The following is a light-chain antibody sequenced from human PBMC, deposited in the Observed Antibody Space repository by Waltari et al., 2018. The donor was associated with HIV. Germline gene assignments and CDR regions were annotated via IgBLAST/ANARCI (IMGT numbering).Light chain of an antibody. CDR1: ALPTQY. J-gene: IGLJ3*02. CDR3: QSADSTGTYWV. Sequence: SYELTQPPSASVSPGQTARISCSGDALPTQYVFWYQQRPGQAPVMVIYRDKERPSGIPDRVSGSSAGTTLTLTISGVQAEDEADYYCQSADSTGTYWVFGGGTKLTVL. V-gene: IGLV3-25*03. CDR2: RDK.